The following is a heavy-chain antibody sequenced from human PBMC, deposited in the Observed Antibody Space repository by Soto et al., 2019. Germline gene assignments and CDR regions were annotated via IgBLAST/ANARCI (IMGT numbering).Heavy chain of an antibody. V-gene: IGHV5-10-1*01. Sequence: PGASLKISCKCSGYSFTSYWISWVRQMPGKGLEWMGRIDPSDSYTNYSPAFQGHVTISADKSISTAYLQWSSLKASDTAMYYCAAPPPXXXXXGMDVWGXGTTVTVSS. J-gene: IGHJ6*02. CDR2: IDPSDSYT. CDR1: GYSFTSYW. CDR3: AAPPPXXXXXGMDV.